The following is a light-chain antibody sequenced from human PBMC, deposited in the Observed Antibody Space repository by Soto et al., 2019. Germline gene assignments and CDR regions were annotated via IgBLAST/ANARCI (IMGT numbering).Light chain of an antibody. V-gene: IGLV2-11*01. CDR1: SIDVGDYNY. Sequence: QSVLTQRRSVSGSPGQSVTISCTGTSIDVGDYNYVSWYQQYPGKAPKLVIYDVSKRPSGVPDRFSGSKSGNTASLTISGLQAEDEADYYCCSFAGSYTFWVFGVGTKVTVL. CDR3: CSFAGSYTFWV. CDR2: DVS. J-gene: IGLJ3*02.